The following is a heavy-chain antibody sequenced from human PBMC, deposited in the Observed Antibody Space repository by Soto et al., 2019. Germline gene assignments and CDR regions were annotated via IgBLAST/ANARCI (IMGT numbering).Heavy chain of an antibody. CDR2: IIPILGIA. V-gene: IGHV1-69*02. D-gene: IGHD4-17*01. CDR3: ARARRIYDYGVQYSFDY. Sequence: QVQLVQSGAEVKKPGSSVKVSCKASGGTFSSYTISWVRQAPGQGLEWMGRIIPILGIANYAQKFQGRVTITADKSTSTAYMELSSLRSEDTAVYYCARARRIYDYGVQYSFDYWGQGTLVTVSS. CDR1: GGTFSSYT. J-gene: IGHJ4*02.